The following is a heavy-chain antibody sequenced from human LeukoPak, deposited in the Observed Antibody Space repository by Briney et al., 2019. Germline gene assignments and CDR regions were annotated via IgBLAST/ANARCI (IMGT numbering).Heavy chain of an antibody. Sequence: GGSLRLSCAASGFTFSSYAMTWVRQAPGKGLEWVSTITGSGGYTYYADSVKGRFTISRDNSKNTLYLQMNSLRAEDTAVYYCARVIYSGWEGELSDWGQGTLVTVSS. D-gene: IGHD6-19*01. CDR1: GFTFSSYA. J-gene: IGHJ4*02. CDR2: ITGSGGYT. V-gene: IGHV3-23*01. CDR3: ARVIYSGWEGELSD.